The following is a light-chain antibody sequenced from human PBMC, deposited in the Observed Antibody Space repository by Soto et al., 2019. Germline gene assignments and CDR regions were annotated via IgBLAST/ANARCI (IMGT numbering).Light chain of an antibody. CDR3: QQSYSTPYT. J-gene: IGKJ2*01. Sequence: DIQMTQSPSSLSASVGDRVTITCRASQSISSYLNWYQQKPVKAPKLLIYAASSLQSGVPSRFSGSGSETDFTLTISSLQPEDFATYYCQQSYSTPYTFGQGTKLEIK. CDR1: QSISSY. CDR2: AAS. V-gene: IGKV1-39*01.